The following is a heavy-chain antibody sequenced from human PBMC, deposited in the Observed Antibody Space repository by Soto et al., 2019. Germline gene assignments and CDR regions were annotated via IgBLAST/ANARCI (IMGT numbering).Heavy chain of an antibody. J-gene: IGHJ4*02. D-gene: IGHD1-20*01. Sequence: GGSLRLSCAASGFTFSDHWMDWVRQAPGKGLEWVGRIRNKVQSYTTEYAASVRGRFTISREDSKNSLYLQMNSLKTEDTAVYYCARGLYNPSDYWGQGTLVTVSS. V-gene: IGHV3-72*01. CDR3: ARGLYNPSDY. CDR2: IRNKVQSYTT. CDR1: GFTFSDHW.